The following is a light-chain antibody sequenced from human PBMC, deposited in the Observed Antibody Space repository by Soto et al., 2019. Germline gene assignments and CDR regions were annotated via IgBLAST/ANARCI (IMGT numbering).Light chain of an antibody. CDR1: QSIHTN. CDR3: QQYNNWPRT. CDR2: GAS. J-gene: IGKJ1*01. Sequence: ETVMTQSAATLSLSPGERATLSCRASQSIHTNLSGYQQKPGQPPRLLISGASTRVAGSPTRFSGSGSCTEVTLIIISLQYEDFAVYYCQQYNNWPRTFGQGTKVEIK. V-gene: IGKV3-15*01.